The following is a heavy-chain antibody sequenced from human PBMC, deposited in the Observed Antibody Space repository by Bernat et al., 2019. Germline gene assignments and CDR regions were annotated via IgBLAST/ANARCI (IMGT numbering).Heavy chain of an antibody. CDR3: ARREDDYVWGSYRSYAFDI. CDR1: GGSISSSSYY. CDR2: IYYRGST. V-gene: IGHV4-39*01. D-gene: IGHD3-16*02. Sequence: QLQLQESGPGLVKPSETLSLTCTVSGGSISSSSYYWGWIRQPPGKGLEWIGSIYYRGSTYYNPSLKSRVTISVDTSKNQFSLKLSSVTAADTAVYYCARREDDYVWGSYRSYAFDIWGQGTMVTVSS. J-gene: IGHJ3*02.